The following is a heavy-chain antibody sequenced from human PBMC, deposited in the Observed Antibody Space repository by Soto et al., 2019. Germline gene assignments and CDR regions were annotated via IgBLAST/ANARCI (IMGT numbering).Heavy chain of an antibody. Sequence: ASETLSLTCTVSGGSISSGDYYWTWILQPPGKGLEWIGYIFYGGSTYYSPSLKSRLSISVDMSKNQFSLNLNSVTAADTAIYYCARLALSGHNYYAMDVWGLGTTVRVSS. CDR3: ARLALSGHNYYAMDV. CDR1: GGSISSGDYY. J-gene: IGHJ6*02. CDR2: IFYGGST. D-gene: IGHD2-15*01. V-gene: IGHV4-30-4*01.